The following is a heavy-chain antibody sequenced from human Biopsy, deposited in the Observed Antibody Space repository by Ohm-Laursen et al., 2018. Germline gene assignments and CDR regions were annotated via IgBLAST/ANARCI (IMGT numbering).Heavy chain of an antibody. J-gene: IGHJ6*02. CDR1: GESSRGYF. D-gene: IGHD5-12*01. V-gene: IGHV4-34*01. CDR2: INQSGGT. Sequence: PSETLSLTCAVNGESSRGYFWNWIRQPPGKGLEWIGEINQSGGTKYNPSLKRRATLSANSSNSQFSLRLTSVTAADTAIYYCARGSGYFKLDVWGQGTTVTVSS. CDR3: ARGSGYFKLDV.